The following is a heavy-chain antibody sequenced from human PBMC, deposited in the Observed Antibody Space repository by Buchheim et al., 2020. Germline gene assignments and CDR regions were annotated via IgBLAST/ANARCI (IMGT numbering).Heavy chain of an antibody. J-gene: IGHJ4*02. Sequence: EVQLVESGGGLVQPGGSLRLSCAASGFTLSSYWMHWVRQAPGKGLVWVSRINSDGSSTTYADSVKGRFTISRDNAKKTLLLQMNSLGAEDTAVYYCARAIDYTSYSNWYDIWGQGTL. V-gene: IGHV3-74*01. D-gene: IGHD3-9*01. CDR2: INSDGSST. CDR3: ARAIDYTSYSNWYDI. CDR1: GFTLSSYW.